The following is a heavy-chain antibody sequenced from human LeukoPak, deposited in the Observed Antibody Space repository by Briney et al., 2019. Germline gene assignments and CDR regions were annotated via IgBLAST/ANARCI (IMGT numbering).Heavy chain of an antibody. D-gene: IGHD6-13*01. CDR2: IYYSGST. V-gene: IGHV4-59*08. CDR3: ARQGGIAAAATNFDY. Sequence: SETLSLTCTVSGGSISSYHWSWIRQPPGKGLEWIGYIYYSGSTNYNPSLKSRVTISVDTSKNQFSLKLTSVTAADTAVYYCARQGGIAAAATNFDYWGQGTLVTVSS. CDR1: GGSISSYH. J-gene: IGHJ4*02.